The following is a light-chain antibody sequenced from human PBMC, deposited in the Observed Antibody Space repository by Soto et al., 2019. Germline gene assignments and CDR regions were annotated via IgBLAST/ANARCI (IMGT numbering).Light chain of an antibody. CDR3: QQRSNQIT. V-gene: IGKV3-11*01. CDR1: QSVSSY. CDR2: DAS. J-gene: IGKJ5*01. Sequence: EIVLTQSPATLSLSPGERATLSCRASQSVSSYLAWYQQKPGQAPRLLIYDASNRATGIPARFSGSGSGTDFTRTISSLEPEDFAVYYCQQRSNQITFGKVTRLEIK.